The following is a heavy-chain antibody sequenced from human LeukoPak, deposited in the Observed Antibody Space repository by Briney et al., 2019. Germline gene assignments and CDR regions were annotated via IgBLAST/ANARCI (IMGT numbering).Heavy chain of an antibody. V-gene: IGHV3-23*01. CDR2: IRGSGGST. CDR1: GFTLSSYA. CDR3: ARTGDDYYYYYGMDV. Sequence: GGSLRLSCAASGFTLSSYAMSWVRQAPGKGLEWVLAIRGSGGSTYYADSVKGRFTISRDNSKNTLYLQMNSLRAEDTAVYYCARTGDDYYYYYGMDVWGQGTTVTVSS. J-gene: IGHJ6*02.